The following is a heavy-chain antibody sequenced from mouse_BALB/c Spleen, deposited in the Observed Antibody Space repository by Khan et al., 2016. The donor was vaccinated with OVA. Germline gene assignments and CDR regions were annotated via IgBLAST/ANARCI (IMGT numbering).Heavy chain of an antibody. CDR2: ISYSGNT. J-gene: IGHJ2*01. Sequence: EVQLQESGPGLVKPSQSLSLTCTVTGYSITTDYAWNWIRQFQGNKLEWMGFISYSGNTKYNPSLKSRISITRDTSNNQFFLQLKSVTTEDTARYYCARVDGGDFDYWGQGTTLTVSS. CDR1: GYSITTDYA. CDR3: ARVDGGDFDY. D-gene: IGHD2-3*01. V-gene: IGHV3-2*02.